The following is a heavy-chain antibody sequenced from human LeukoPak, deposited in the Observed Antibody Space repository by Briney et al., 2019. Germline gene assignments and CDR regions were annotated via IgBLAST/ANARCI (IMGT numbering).Heavy chain of an antibody. Sequence: ASVKVSCKASGYTFTSYYMHWVRQAPGQGLEWMGIINPSGGSTSYAQKFQGRVTMTRDMSTSTVYMELSSLRSEDTAVYYCASQGYYHDSSGYYYVDYWGQGTLVTVSS. V-gene: IGHV1-46*01. J-gene: IGHJ4*02. D-gene: IGHD3-22*01. CDR2: INPSGGST. CDR1: GYTFTSYY. CDR3: ASQGYYHDSSGYYYVDY.